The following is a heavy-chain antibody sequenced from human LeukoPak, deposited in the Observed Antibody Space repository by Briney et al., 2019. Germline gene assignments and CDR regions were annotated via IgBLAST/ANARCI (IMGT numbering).Heavy chain of an antibody. J-gene: IGHJ4*02. D-gene: IGHD5-24*01. V-gene: IGHV3-7*01. CDR3: ARVARVGGGYGYNSGLFDY. CDR2: IKQDGSEK. Sequence: GGSLRLSCAASGFTVNNKYMTWVRQAPGKGLEWVANIKQDGSEKYYVDSMKGRFTISRDNAKNSLYLQMNSLRAEDTAVYYCARVARVGGGYGYNSGLFDYWGQGALVTVSS. CDR1: GFTVNNKY.